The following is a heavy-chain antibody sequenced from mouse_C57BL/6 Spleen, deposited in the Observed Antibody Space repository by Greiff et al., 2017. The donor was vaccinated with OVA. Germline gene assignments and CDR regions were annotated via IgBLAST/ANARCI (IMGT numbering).Heavy chain of an antibody. J-gene: IGHJ2*01. CDR3: ARSVELGFDY. D-gene: IGHD4-1*01. V-gene: IGHV1-26*01. Sequence: VQLQQSGPELVKPGASVKISCKASGYTFTDYYMNWVKQSHGKSLEWIGDINPNNGGTSYNQKFKGKATLTVDKSSSTAYMELRSLTSEDSAVYYCARSVELGFDYWGQGTTLTVSS. CDR1: GYTFTDYY. CDR2: INPNNGGT.